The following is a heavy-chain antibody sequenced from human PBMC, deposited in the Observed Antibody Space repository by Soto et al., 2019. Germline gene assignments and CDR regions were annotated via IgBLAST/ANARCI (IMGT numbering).Heavy chain of an antibody. CDR1: GYTFTSYA. V-gene: IGHV1-69*04. Sequence: SVKVSCKASGYTFTSYAMHWVRQAPGQGLEWMGRIIPIIGIINYAQKFQGRVTISADKFTGTAYMELTRLRSDDTAVYYCAGDPDSHYNDSHASSYPWGQGTLVTVSS. CDR3: AGDPDSHYNDSHASSYP. CDR2: IIPIIGII. D-gene: IGHD3-22*01. J-gene: IGHJ5*02.